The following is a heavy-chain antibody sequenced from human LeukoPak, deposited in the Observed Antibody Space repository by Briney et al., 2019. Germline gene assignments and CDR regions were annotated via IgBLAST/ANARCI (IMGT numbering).Heavy chain of an antibody. V-gene: IGHV4-4*07. D-gene: IGHD6-19*01. CDR1: GGSISSYY. CDR2: IYTSGST. CDR3: GRASLAVAGYYFVY. Sequence: SETLSLTCTVSGGSISSYYWSWIRQPAGKGLEWIGRIYTSGSTNYNPSLKIQVPMSVDPSKTQFSRKRTSVTAADTAVYYCGRASLAVAGYYFVYWGQGTLVTVSS. J-gene: IGHJ4*02.